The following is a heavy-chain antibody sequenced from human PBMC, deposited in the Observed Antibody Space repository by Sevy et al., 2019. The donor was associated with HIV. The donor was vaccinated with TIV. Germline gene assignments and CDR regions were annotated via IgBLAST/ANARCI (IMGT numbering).Heavy chain of an antibody. Sequence: GGCLRLSCAASGFAFHEYSMSWIRQAPGKGLEWVATLSFGCGKIKYADSVKGRFTISRDNSKNSFYLQMDNLRVEDTALYYCAREGCSRPHDYWGQGTRVTVSS. CDR2: LSFGCGKI. D-gene: IGHD2-8*01. CDR3: AREGCSRPHDY. CDR1: GFAFHEYS. V-gene: IGHV3-23*01. J-gene: IGHJ4*02.